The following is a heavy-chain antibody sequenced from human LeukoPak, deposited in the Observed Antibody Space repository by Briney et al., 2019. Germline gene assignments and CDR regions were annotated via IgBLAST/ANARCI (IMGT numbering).Heavy chain of an antibody. V-gene: IGHV1-69*13. D-gene: IGHD2-15*01. CDR2: IIPIFGTA. CDR3: ARGACSGGSCYSELGDY. Sequence: SVTVSCTASGGTFSSYAISWVRQAPGQGLEWMRGIIPIFGTANYAQKFQGRVTITADESTSTAYMELSSLRSEDTAVYYCARGACSGGSCYSELGDYWGQGTLVTVSS. CDR1: GGTFSSYA. J-gene: IGHJ4*02.